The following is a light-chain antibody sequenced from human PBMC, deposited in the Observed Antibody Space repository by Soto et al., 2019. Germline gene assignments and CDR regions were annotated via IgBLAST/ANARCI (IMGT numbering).Light chain of an antibody. Sequence: DIQMTQSPSSLSASVGDRVTITCRASQSISNFLNWYQQKPGKAPKLLISAASSLQSGVPSRFSGSGSGTDFTLTISSLQREDFATYFCQQSYTNSEWPVGQGTKV. CDR3: QQSYTNSEWP. V-gene: IGKV1-39*01. CDR1: QSISNF. CDR2: AAS. J-gene: IGKJ1*01.